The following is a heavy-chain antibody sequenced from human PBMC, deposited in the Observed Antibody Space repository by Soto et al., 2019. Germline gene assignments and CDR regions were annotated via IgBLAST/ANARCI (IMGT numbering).Heavy chain of an antibody. V-gene: IGHV1-18*01. CDR1: GYMFYNFG. CDR2: VSPYNDNT. CDR3: ARLRTSGYYSHFYYGMDV. Sequence: QVQLEQSGSEVKKPGASVKVTCKASGYMFYNFGISWVRQAPGQGLEWMGWVSPYNDNTNYAQKFQGRVTMTTDTSTTTASMELRSLRSDDKAVYYCARLRTSGYYSHFYYGMDVWGQGTTVTVSS. J-gene: IGHJ6*02. D-gene: IGHD3-22*01.